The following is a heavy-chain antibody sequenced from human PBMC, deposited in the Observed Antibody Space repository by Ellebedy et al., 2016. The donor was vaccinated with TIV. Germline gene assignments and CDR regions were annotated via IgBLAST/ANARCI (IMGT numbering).Heavy chain of an antibody. V-gene: IGHV4-59*01. D-gene: IGHD3-3*01. CDR1: GGSISSYY. J-gene: IGHJ6*02. CDR3: ARDYTIFGVVSHYYYGMDV. Sequence: SETLSLXXTVSGGSISSYYWSWIRQPPGKGLEWIGYIYYSGSTNYNPSLKSRVTISVDTYKNQFSLKLSSVTAAATAVYYCARDYTIFGVVSHYYYGMDVWGQGTTVTVSS. CDR2: IYYSGST.